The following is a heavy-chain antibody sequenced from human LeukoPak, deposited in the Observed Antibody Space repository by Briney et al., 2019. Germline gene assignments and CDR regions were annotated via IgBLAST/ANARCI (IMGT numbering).Heavy chain of an antibody. CDR2: ISAYNGNT. V-gene: IGHV1-18*01. D-gene: IGHD6-19*01. Sequence: RASVKVSCKASGYTFSSYGISWVRQAPGQGLEWMGWISAYNGNTNYAQKLQGRVTMTTDTSTSTAYMELRSLRSDDTAVYYCAFYDPGYSSGLDYWGQGTLVTVSS. CDR1: GYTFSSYG. J-gene: IGHJ4*02. CDR3: AFYDPGYSSGLDY.